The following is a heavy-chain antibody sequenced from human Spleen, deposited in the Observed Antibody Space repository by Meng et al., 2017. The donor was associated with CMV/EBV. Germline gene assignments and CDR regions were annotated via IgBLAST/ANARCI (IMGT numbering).Heavy chain of an antibody. D-gene: IGHD3-10*01. CDR1: GFTFDDYA. Sequence: SLKISCAASGFTFDDYAMHWVRQVPGKGLEWVSGISWNGVTKGYAGSVKGRFTISRDNAKNSLYLQMNSLRAEDTAVYYCASSGAHWGQGTLVTVSS. J-gene: IGHJ4*02. CDR3: ASSGAH. CDR2: ISWNGVTK. V-gene: IGHV3-9*01.